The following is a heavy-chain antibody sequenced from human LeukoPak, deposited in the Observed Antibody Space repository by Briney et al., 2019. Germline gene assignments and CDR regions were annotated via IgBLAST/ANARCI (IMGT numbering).Heavy chain of an antibody. J-gene: IGHJ3*02. D-gene: IGHD2-21*02. CDR2: ISSSSSYI. V-gene: IGHV3-21*04. CDR1: GFTFSSYS. CDR3: AKDRETFCGGDCYSYAFDI. Sequence: GGSLRLSCAASGFTFSSYSMNWVRQAPGKGLEWVSSISSSSSYIYYADSVKGRFTVSRDNSKNTLHLQMNNLRAEDTAIYYCAKDRETFCGGDCYSYAFDIWGLGSFVTVSS.